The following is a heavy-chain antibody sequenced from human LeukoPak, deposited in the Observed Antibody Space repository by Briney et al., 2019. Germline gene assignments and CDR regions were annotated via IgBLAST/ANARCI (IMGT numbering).Heavy chain of an antibody. J-gene: IGHJ5*02. CDR2: IIPIFGTA. CDR1: GGTFSSYA. V-gene: IGHV1-69*13. D-gene: IGHD2-2*01. CDR3: AREEEAIVVVPAAPSWFDP. Sequence: SVKVSCKASGGTFSSYAISWVRQAPGQGLEWRGGIIPIFGTANYAQKFQGRVTITADESTSTAYMELSSLRSEDTAVYYCAREEEAIVVVPAAPSWFDPWGQGTLVTVSS.